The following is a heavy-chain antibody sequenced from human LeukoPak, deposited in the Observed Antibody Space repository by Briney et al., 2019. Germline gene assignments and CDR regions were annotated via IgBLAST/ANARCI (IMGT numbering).Heavy chain of an antibody. CDR3: AKAGSGYNYYYYMDV. D-gene: IGHD3-3*01. V-gene: IGHV3-23*01. CDR2: ISGSGGST. CDR1: GFTFSNNA. Sequence: SGGSLRLSCAASGFTFSNNAMHWVRQAPGKGLEWVSSISGSGGSTYYADSVKGRFTISRDNSKNTLYLQMNSLRAEDTAVYYCAKAGSGYNYYYYMDVWGKGTTVTVSS. J-gene: IGHJ6*03.